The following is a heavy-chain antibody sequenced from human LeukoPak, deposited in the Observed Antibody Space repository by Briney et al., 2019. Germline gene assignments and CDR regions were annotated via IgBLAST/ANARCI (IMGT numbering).Heavy chain of an antibody. V-gene: IGHV1-18*01. J-gene: IGHJ3*02. CDR2: ISGYNGDT. D-gene: IGHD7-27*01. Sequence: GASVKVSCKASGYTFTSYGISWVRQAPGQGLEWMGWISGYNGDTNYAQKFQGRVTMTTDTSTSTAYMELRSLRSDDTAVYYCARGERTGDRDRSAFDIWGQGTMVTVSS. CDR3: ARGERTGDRDRSAFDI. CDR1: GYTFTSYG.